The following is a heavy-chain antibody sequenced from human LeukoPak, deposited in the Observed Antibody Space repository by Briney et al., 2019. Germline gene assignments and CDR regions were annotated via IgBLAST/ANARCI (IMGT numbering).Heavy chain of an antibody. V-gene: IGHV4-38-2*01. CDR2: IYHSGST. Sequence: SETLSLTCAVSGYSISSGYYWGWIRQPPGKGLEWIGSIYHSGSTYYSPSLKSRVTISVDTSKNQFSLKLRSVTAADTAVYYCARRDRTYYYESSGLYFDYWGQGTLVTVSS. CDR3: ARRDRTYYYESSGLYFDY. CDR1: GYSISSGYY. D-gene: IGHD3-22*01. J-gene: IGHJ4*02.